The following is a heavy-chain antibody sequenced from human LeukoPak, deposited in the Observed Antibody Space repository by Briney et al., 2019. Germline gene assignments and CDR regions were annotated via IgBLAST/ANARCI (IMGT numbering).Heavy chain of an antibody. Sequence: GGSLRLSCAASGFTFSNYALHWVRQAPGKGLEWVAFIRYDGSNKYYADSVKGRFTISRDNSKNTLYLQMNSLRAEDTAVYYCAKDRSPSGSYRDYWGQGTLVTVSS. CDR3: AKDRSPSGSYRDY. D-gene: IGHD1-26*01. V-gene: IGHV3-30*02. J-gene: IGHJ4*02. CDR1: GFTFSNYA. CDR2: IRYDGSNK.